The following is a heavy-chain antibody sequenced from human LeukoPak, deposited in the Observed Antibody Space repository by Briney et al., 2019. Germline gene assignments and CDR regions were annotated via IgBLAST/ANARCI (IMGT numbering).Heavy chain of an antibody. CDR3: ASPSSIAARGVDY. CDR1: SFTFSSYW. CDR2: INSDGSST. Sequence: GGSLRLSCPASSFTFSSYWMHWVRQAPGKGLVWVSRINSDGSSTSYADSVKGRFTISRDNAKNTLYLQMNSLRAEDTAVYYCASPSSIAARGVDYWGQGTLVTVS. D-gene: IGHD6-6*01. J-gene: IGHJ4*02. V-gene: IGHV3-74*01.